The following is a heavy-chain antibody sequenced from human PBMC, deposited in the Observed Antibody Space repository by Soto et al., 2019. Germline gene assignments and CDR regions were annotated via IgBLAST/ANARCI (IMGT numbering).Heavy chain of an antibody. V-gene: IGHV3-23*01. CDR3: AKHGRGYGGKNDASDI. Sequence: LSCAASGFTFSSYAMSWVRQAPGKGLEWVSAISGSGGSTYYADSVEGRFTISRDNSKNTLYLQMNSLRAEDTAVYYCAKHGRGYGGKNDASDIWGQGTMVTVSS. CDR2: ISGSGGST. D-gene: IGHD5-18*01. J-gene: IGHJ3*02. CDR1: GFTFSSYA.